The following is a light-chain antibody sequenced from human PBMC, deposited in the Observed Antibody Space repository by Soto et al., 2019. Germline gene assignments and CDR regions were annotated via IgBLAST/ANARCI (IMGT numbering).Light chain of an antibody. CDR3: QQYSTFPLT. Sequence: DSQMTKSPSTLSSSVGDRVTITCRASQSISNWLAWYQQKPGGAPKLLIYDASSLQSALPSRFSGRGSGTDFTLTITGLQPDDFATYYCQQYSTFPLTFGQGRLLEIK. V-gene: IGKV1-5*01. CDR2: DAS. CDR1: QSISNW. J-gene: IGKJ5*01.